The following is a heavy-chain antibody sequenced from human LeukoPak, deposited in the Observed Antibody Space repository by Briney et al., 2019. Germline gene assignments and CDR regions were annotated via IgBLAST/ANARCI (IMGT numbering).Heavy chain of an antibody. CDR2: ISWDGGST. V-gene: IGHV3-43D*03. CDR1: GFTFNDYA. D-gene: IGHD6-13*01. J-gene: IGHJ1*01. CDR3: AKDQSSSSWYGYFQH. Sequence: GGSLRLSCAASGFTFNDYAMHWVRHAPGKGLEWVSLISWDGGSTDYADSVKGRFTISRDNSKNSLYLQMNSLRAEDTALYYCAKDQSSSSWYGYFQHWGQGTLVTVSS.